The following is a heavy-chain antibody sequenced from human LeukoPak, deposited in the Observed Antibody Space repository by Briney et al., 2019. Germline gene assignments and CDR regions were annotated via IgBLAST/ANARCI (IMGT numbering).Heavy chain of an antibody. CDR3: ARGELLIGMDV. CDR2: IYYSGST. Sequence: PSETLSLTCTVSGGSISSGDYYWSWIRQPPGKGLEWIGYIYYSGSTNYNPSLKSRVTISVDTSKNQFSLKLSSVTAADTAVYYCARGELLIGMDVWGQGTTVTVSS. D-gene: IGHD1-26*01. V-gene: IGHV4-61*08. J-gene: IGHJ6*02. CDR1: GGSISSGDYY.